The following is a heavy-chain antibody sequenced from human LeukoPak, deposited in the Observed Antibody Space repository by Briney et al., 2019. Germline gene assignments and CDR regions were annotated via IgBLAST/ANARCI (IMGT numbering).Heavy chain of an antibody. J-gene: IGHJ6*02. CDR2: IYYSGST. D-gene: IGHD1/OR15-1a*01. CDR3: ARDKNTHGMDV. V-gene: IGHV4-59*01. CDR1: GGSISSYY. Sequence: SETLSLTCTVSGGSISSYYWSWIRQPPGKGLEWIGYIYYSGSTNYNPSLKSRVTISVDTSKNQFSLKLSSVTTADTAVYYCARDKNTHGMDVWGQGTTVTVSS.